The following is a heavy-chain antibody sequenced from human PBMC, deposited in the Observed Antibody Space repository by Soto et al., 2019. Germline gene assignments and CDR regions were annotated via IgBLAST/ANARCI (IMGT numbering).Heavy chain of an antibody. CDR2: IIPILGIA. D-gene: IGHD3-10*01. J-gene: IGHJ5*02. Sequence: QVQLVQSGAEVKKPGSSVKVSCKASGGTFSSYTISWVRQAPGQGLEWMGRIIPILGIANYAQKLQGRVTITADKSTSTDYMELSSLRSEDTAVYYCARAVITMVRGVKGTWFDPWGQGTLVTVSS. CDR3: ARAVITMVRGVKGTWFDP. CDR1: GGTFSSYT. V-gene: IGHV1-69*02.